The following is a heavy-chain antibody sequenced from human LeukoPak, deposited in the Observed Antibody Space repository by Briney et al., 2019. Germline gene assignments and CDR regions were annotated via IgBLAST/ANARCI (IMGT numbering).Heavy chain of an antibody. J-gene: IGHJ2*01. CDR2: INPNSGGT. CDR3: ARDTPILPGIAVVEDWYFDL. V-gene: IGHV1-2*02. D-gene: IGHD6-19*01. CDR1: GYTFTGYY. Sequence: ASVKVSCKASGYTFTGYYMHWVRQAPGQGLEWMGWINPNSGGTNYAQKFQGRVTMTRDTSISTAYMELSRLRSDDTAVYYCARDTPILPGIAVVEDWYFDLWGRGTLVTVSS.